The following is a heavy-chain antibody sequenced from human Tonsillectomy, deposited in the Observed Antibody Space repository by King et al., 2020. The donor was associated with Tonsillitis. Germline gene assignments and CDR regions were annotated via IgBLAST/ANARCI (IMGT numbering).Heavy chain of an antibody. V-gene: IGHV4-39*01. Sequence: QLQESGPGLVKPSETLSLTCTVSGGSISSSDYFWDWIRQPPGKGLEWIGYIYFTGSSFSNPSLKSRVTMSVDTSTNQFSLKLSSVTAADTVVYYCAIRLSCSGDTCSFDSWCQGTLVTVAS. CDR3: AIRLSCSGDTCSFDS. D-gene: IGHD2-15*01. CDR2: IYFTGSS. CDR1: GGSISSSDYF. J-gene: IGHJ4*02.